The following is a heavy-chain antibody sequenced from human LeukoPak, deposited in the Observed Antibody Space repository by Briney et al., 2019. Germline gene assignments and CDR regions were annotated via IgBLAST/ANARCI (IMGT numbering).Heavy chain of an antibody. CDR1: GFTFSTYS. D-gene: IGHD6-13*01. V-gene: IGHV3-48*04. CDR3: ARPSSDWPQPRPFDY. CDR2: INYSSSNI. J-gene: IGHJ4*02. Sequence: GGSLRLSCAASGFTFSTYSMNWVRQAPGKGLEWISDINYSSSNIYYADSVKGRFTVSRDNAKNSLYLQMNSLRAEDTAVYYCARPSSDWPQPRPFDYWGQGTLVTVSS.